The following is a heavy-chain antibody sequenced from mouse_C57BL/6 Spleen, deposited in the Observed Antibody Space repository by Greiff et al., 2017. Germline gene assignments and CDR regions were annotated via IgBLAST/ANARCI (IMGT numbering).Heavy chain of an antibody. CDR2: IDPENGDT. CDR3: TPPYGSSSAWFAY. V-gene: IGHV14-4*01. Sequence: VQLKQSGAELVRPGASVQLSCTASGFNIKDDYMHWVKQRPEQGLEWIGWIDPENGDTEYASKFQGKATITADTSSNTAYLQLSSLTSEDTAVXYCTPPYGSSSAWFAYWGQGTLVTVSA. CDR1: GFNIKDDY. D-gene: IGHD1-1*01. J-gene: IGHJ3*01.